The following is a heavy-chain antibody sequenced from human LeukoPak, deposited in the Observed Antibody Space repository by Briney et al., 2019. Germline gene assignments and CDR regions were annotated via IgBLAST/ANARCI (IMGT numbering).Heavy chain of an antibody. J-gene: IGHJ4*02. D-gene: IGHD3-9*01. CDR3: ARGGGVDILTGFQY. Sequence: ASLKVSCKASGGTFTNYAINWVRQAPGQGLEWMGRIIPILDVTNYAPKFQGRVTLTADQSTSTAYLERSSLGSEAAAVYYCARGGGVDILTGFQYWGQGTLVTV. CDR1: GGTFTNYA. CDR2: IIPILDVT. V-gene: IGHV1-69*04.